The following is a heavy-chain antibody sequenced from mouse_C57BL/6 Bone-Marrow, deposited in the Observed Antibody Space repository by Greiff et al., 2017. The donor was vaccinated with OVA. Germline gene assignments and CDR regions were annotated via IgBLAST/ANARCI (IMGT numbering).Heavy chain of an antibody. J-gene: IGHJ4*01. CDR1: GYTFTSYW. CDR2: IYPGSGST. D-gene: IGHD2-3*01. CDR3: ARGGNGYYRFWYAMDY. Sequence: QVQLQQPGAELVKPGASVTMSCKASGYTFTSYWITWVKQRPGQGLEWIGDIYPGSGSTNYNEKFKSKATLTVDTSSSTAYMQLSSLTSEDSAVYYCARGGNGYYRFWYAMDYWGQGTSVTVSS. V-gene: IGHV1-55*01.